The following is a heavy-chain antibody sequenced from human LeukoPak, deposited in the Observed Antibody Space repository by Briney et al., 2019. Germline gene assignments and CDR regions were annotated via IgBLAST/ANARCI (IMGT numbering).Heavy chain of an antibody. Sequence: GESLKISCKGSGYSFTSYWIGWGSQMPGKGLEWMGIIYPGDSDTRYSPSFQGQVTISADKSISTAYLQWSSLKASDTAMYYCARHACGGDCYPREGPGYYYYYMDVWGKGTTVTVSS. D-gene: IGHD2-21*02. CDR1: GYSFTSYW. J-gene: IGHJ6*03. CDR3: ARHACGGDCYPREGPGYYYYYMDV. V-gene: IGHV5-51*01. CDR2: IYPGDSDT.